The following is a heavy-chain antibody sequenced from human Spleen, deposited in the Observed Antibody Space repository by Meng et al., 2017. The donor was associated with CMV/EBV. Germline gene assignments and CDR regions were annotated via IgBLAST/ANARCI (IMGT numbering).Heavy chain of an antibody. J-gene: IGHJ6*02. Sequence: GGSLRLSCAASGFTFSSYAMHWVRQAPGKGLEWVAFIRSIPYGGSAEYAASVRNSFSISRDDSKSIAYLQMNSLKTEDTGLYFCARCRSIVLPAGGGLYYYYGMDVWGPGTTVTVSS. CDR2: IRSIPYGGSA. CDR3: ARCRSIVLPAGGGLYYYYGMDV. D-gene: IGHD2/OR15-2a*01. CDR1: GFTFSSYA. V-gene: IGHV3-49*04.